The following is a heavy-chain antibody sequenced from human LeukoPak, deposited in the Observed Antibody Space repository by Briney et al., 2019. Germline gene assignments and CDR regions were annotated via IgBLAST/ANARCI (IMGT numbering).Heavy chain of an antibody. J-gene: IGHJ4*02. CDR3: ARGPHYDYVWGSYRKGQRGLHYFDY. CDR2: INHSGST. D-gene: IGHD3-16*02. Sequence: SETLSLTCAVYGGSFSGYYWSWIRQPPGKGLEWIGEINHSGSTNYNPSLKSRVTISVDTSKNQLSLKLSSVTAADTAVYYCARGPHYDYVWGSYRKGQRGLHYFDYWGQGTLVTVSS. CDR1: GGSFSGYY. V-gene: IGHV4-34*01.